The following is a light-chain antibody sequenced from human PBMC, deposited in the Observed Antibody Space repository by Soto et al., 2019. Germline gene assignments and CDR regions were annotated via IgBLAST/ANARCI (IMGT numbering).Light chain of an antibody. J-gene: IGKJ1*01. Sequence: DVQMTQSPSTLSASVGDRVTITCRASQNINSDLAWYQQKPGKAPQLLIYRASSLESGVPSRFSGSGSGTEFTLTITSLQPDDFATYYCQQHNNYWTFGHGTRVHIK. CDR2: RAS. CDR3: QQHNNYWT. CDR1: QNINSD. V-gene: IGKV1-5*03.